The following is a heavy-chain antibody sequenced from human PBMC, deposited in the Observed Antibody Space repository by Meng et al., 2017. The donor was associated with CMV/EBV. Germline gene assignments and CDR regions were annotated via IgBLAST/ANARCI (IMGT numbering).Heavy chain of an antibody. CDR3: AAEQYCSGGSCYGSSDGEGAFDI. V-gene: IGHV1-2*02. Sequence: ASVKVSCKASGYTFTGYYMHWVRQAPGQGLEWMGWINPNSGGTNYAQKFQGRVTMTRDTSISTAYMELSRLRSDDTAVYYCAAEQYCSGGSCYGSSDGEGAFDIWGQGTMVTVSS. CDR1: GYTFTGYY. D-gene: IGHD2-15*01. J-gene: IGHJ3*02. CDR2: INPNSGGT.